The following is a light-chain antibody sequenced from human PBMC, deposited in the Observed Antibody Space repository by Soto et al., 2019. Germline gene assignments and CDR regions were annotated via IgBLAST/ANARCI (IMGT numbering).Light chain of an antibody. J-gene: IGKJ1*01. CDR1: QSVRSSY. CDR3: QQYGSSPRT. V-gene: IGKV3-20*01. CDR2: AAS. Sequence: EIVLIQSPATLSLSPGESATLSCRASQSVRSSYLAWYQQTPGQTPRLLIYAASSRATGIPDRFSGSGSGTDFSLTISRLEAEDFAVYYCQQYGSSPRTFGQGTKVDI.